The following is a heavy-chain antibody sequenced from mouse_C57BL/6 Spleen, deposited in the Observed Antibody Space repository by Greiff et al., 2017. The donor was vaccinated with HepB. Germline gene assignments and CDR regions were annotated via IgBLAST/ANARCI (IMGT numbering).Heavy chain of an antibody. CDR3: ASAQATWGCFAY. J-gene: IGHJ3*01. Sequence: QVQLQQPGAELVKPGASVKMSCKASGYTFTSYWITWVKQRPGQGLEWIGDIYPGSGSTNYNEKLKGKATLTVDTSSSTAYMQLSSLTSEDSAVYYCASAQATWGCFAYWGQGTMVTVSA. CDR2: IYPGSGST. V-gene: IGHV1-55*01. D-gene: IGHD3-2*02. CDR1: GYTFTSYW.